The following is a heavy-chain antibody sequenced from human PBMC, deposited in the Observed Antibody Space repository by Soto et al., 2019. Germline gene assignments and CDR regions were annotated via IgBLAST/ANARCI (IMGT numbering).Heavy chain of an antibody. V-gene: IGHV1-46*01. Sequence: GASVKVSCKASGYTFINYYMHWVRQAPGQGLEWMGIINPSGGSTTYAQKFHGRVTMTRDTSTSTLYMELSSLTSEDTALYYCARGLITAAGTPLRYWGQGTLVTVSS. CDR2: INPSGGST. D-gene: IGHD6-13*01. CDR1: GYTFINYY. J-gene: IGHJ4*02. CDR3: ARGLITAAGTPLRY.